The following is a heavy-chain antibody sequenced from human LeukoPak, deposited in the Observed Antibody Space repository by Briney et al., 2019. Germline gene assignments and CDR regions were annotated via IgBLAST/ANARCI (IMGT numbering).Heavy chain of an antibody. CDR1: GGSISDYY. V-gene: IGHV4-59*01. CDR3: TRGAGWLIDY. Sequence: SSETLSLTRTVSGGSISDYYRGWIRQPPGKGLEWIGYFYNSGSSTYNPSLKSRVTISADTSKNQFSLKLNSVTAADTAVYYCTRGAGWLIDYWGQGILVAVSS. J-gene: IGHJ4*02. CDR2: FYNSGSS. D-gene: IGHD3-16*01.